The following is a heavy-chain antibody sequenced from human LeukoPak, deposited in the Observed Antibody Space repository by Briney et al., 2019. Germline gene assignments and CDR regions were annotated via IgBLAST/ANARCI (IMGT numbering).Heavy chain of an antibody. Sequence: PGGSLRLSCAASGFTFSSYWMRWVRQAPGKGLEWVANIKQDGSEKYYVGSVKGRFTISRDNAKNSLYLQMNSLRAEDTAVYYCASGGIAAAGFFDYWGQGTLVTVSS. CDR1: GFTFSSYW. V-gene: IGHV3-7*05. J-gene: IGHJ4*02. CDR2: IKQDGSEK. D-gene: IGHD6-13*01. CDR3: ASGGIAAAGFFDY.